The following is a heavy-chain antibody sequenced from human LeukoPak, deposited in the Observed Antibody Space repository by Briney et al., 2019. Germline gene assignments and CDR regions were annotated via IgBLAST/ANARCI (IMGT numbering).Heavy chain of an antibody. CDR3: ARHTLPGIAAAGTDY. CDR1: GGSISSSSYY. CDR2: IYYSGST. J-gene: IGHJ4*02. Sequence: SETLSLTCTVSGGSISSSSYYWGWIRQPPGKGLEWIGSIYYSGSTYYSPSLKSRVTISVDTSKNQFSLKLSSVTAADTAVYYCARHTLPGIAAAGTDYWGQGTLVTVSS. D-gene: IGHD6-13*01. V-gene: IGHV4-39*01.